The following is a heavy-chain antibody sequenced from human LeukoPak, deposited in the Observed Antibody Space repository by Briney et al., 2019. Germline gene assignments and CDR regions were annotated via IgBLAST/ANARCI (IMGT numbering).Heavy chain of an antibody. V-gene: IGHV4-4*02. CDR1: GGSISSSNW. Sequence: PSGTLSLTCAVSGGSISSSNWWSWVRQPPGKGLEWIGEIYHSGSTNYNPSLKSRVTISVDKSKNQFSLKLSSVTAADTAVYYCARVSVRIGYYVGWFDPWGQGTLVTVSS. D-gene: IGHD3-3*01. CDR3: ARVSVRIGYYVGWFDP. CDR2: IYHSGST. J-gene: IGHJ5*02.